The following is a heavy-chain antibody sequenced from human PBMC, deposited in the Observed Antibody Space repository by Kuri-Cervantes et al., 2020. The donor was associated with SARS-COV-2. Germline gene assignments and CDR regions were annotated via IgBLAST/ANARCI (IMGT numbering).Heavy chain of an antibody. CDR3: AKGYYDSSGYRTLDY. Sequence: GESLKISCAASGFTFSSYGMHWVRQAPGKGLEWVAVISYDGSNKYYADSVKGRFTISRDNSKNTLYLQMNSLRAEDTAVYYCAKGYYDSSGYRTLDYWGQGTRGTVSS. CDR2: ISYDGSNK. CDR1: GFTFSSYG. D-gene: IGHD3-22*01. J-gene: IGHJ4*02. V-gene: IGHV3-30*18.